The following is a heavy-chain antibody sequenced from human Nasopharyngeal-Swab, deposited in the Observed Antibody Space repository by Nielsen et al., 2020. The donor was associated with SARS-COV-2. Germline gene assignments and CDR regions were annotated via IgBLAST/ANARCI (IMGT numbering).Heavy chain of an antibody. CDR3: ARQPPYYYGSGSYMTWFDP. CDR1: GGSISSSSYY. J-gene: IGHJ5*02. D-gene: IGHD3-10*01. V-gene: IGHV4-39*01. Sequence: SETLSLTCTVSGGSISSSSYYWGWIRQPPGKGLEWIGTIYYSGRTYYNPSLKSRVTISVDTSKNQFSLRLSSVTAADTAVYYCARQPPYYYGSGSYMTWFDPWGQGTLVTVSS. CDR2: IYYSGRT.